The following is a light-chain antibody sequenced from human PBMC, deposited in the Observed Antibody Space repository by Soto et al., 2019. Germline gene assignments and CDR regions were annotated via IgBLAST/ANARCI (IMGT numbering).Light chain of an antibody. J-gene: IGKJ1*01. CDR1: QSISSW. CDR3: HQYDSSST. CDR2: DAS. Sequence: DIQMTHSPSTLSASVGDRVTITCRASQSISSWLAWYQQKPGKAPKLLIYDASSLESGVPSRFSGSGSGTEFTLTISSLQPDDFGTYYCHQYDSSSTFGQGTKVDIK. V-gene: IGKV1-5*01.